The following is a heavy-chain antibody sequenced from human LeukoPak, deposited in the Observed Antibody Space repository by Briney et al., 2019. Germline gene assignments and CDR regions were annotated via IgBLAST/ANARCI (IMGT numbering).Heavy chain of an antibody. J-gene: IGHJ6*03. V-gene: IGHV4-34*01. D-gene: IGHD1-1*01. CDR2: INHSGST. CDR3: ARRPTTGRGYGYYYYYYMDV. CDR1: GGSFSGYY. Sequence: NTSETLSLTCAVYGGSFSGYYWSWIRQPPGKGLEWIGEINHSGSTNYNPSLKSRVTISVDTSKNQFSLKLSSVTAADTAVYYCARRPTTGRGYGYYYYYYMDVWGKGTTVTVSS.